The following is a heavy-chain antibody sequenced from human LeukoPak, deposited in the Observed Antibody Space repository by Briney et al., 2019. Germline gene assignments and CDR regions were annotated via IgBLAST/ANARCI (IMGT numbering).Heavy chain of an antibody. D-gene: IGHD3-10*01. Sequence: GGSLRLSCSVSGFTFSNYAMHWVRQAPGKGMEWVSLLSGGSGNIYYVDSVKGRFTISRDNSKNTLYVQMTSLRAEDTAIYYCAKGSDYYGSVTSKKTDWGQGTLVTVSS. CDR1: GFTFSNYA. V-gene: IGHV3-23*01. CDR2: LSGGSGNI. J-gene: IGHJ4*02. CDR3: AKGSDYYGSVTSKKTD.